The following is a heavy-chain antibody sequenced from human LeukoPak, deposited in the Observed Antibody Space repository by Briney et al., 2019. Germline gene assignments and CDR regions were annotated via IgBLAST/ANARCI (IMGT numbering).Heavy chain of an antibody. CDR2: IYYSGST. CDR1: GGSISSSSYY. Sequence: SETLSLTCTVSGGSISSSSYYWGWLRQPPGKGLEWIGSIYYSGSTNYNPSLKSRVTISVDTSKNQFSLKLSSVTAADTAVYYCARVEEQWLGLFDYWGQGTLVTVSS. J-gene: IGHJ4*02. V-gene: IGHV4-39*07. D-gene: IGHD6-19*01. CDR3: ARVEEQWLGLFDY.